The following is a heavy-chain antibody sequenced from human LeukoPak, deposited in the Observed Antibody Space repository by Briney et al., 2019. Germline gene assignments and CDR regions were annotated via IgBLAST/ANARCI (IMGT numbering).Heavy chain of an antibody. J-gene: IGHJ4*02. Sequence: GGSLRLSCAASGFTFSSYWMSWVRQAPGKGLEWVANIKQDGSEKYYVDSVKGRFTISRDNAKNSLYLQMNSLRAEDTAVYYCARDTRLAYCGGDCYSALDYWGQGTLVTVSS. CDR2: IKQDGSEK. CDR3: ARDTRLAYCGGDCYSALDY. V-gene: IGHV3-7*01. D-gene: IGHD2-21*02. CDR1: GFTFSSYW.